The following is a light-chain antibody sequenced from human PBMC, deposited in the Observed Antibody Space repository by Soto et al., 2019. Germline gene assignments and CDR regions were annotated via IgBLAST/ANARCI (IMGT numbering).Light chain of an antibody. CDR2: KAS. Sequence: DIQMTQSPSTLSASVGDEVTITCRASQSISSWLAWYQQKPGKAPKLLIYKASSLESGVPSRFSGSGSGTEFTLTIDSLQPDDSATYYCQQYHSYSGTFGQGTKVEIK. J-gene: IGKJ1*01. V-gene: IGKV1-5*03. CDR1: QSISSW. CDR3: QQYHSYSGT.